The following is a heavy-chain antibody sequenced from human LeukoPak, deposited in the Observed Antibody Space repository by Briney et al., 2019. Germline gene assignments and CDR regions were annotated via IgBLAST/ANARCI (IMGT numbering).Heavy chain of an antibody. J-gene: IGHJ6*03. CDR1: GFTFSNYG. Sequence: GRSLRLSCGASGFTFSNYGMHWVRQAPGKGLEWVEVIWYDGNNKYYADSVKGRFTISRDNSKNTLYLQMNSLRGEDTAVFYCARGSGGYYNYMDVWGKGTTVTVSS. CDR2: IWYDGNNK. D-gene: IGHD3-10*01. CDR3: ARGSGGYYNYMDV. V-gene: IGHV3-33*01.